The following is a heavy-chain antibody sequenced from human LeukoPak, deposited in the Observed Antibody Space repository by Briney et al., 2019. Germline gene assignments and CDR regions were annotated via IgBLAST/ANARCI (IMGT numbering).Heavy chain of an antibody. CDR3: ARDTIAADGDIDY. Sequence: GGSLRLSCAASGFTFGPYWMHWVRQAPGQGLEWVSLISSDGSRTTYADSVKGRFTISRDNAKNTLYLQMNSLRVEDTAVYCCARDTIAADGDIDYWGQGALVTVSS. CDR1: GFTFGPYW. CDR2: ISSDGSRT. J-gene: IGHJ4*02. D-gene: IGHD6-13*01. V-gene: IGHV3-74*03.